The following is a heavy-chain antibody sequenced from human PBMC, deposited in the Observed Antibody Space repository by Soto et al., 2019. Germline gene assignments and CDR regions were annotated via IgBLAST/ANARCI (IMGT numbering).Heavy chain of an antibody. V-gene: IGHV3-23*01. CDR2: ISGSGGST. D-gene: IGHD6-13*01. CDR3: AKHPRGPRIAAAGTYWYFDL. J-gene: IGHJ2*01. CDR1: GFTFSSYA. Sequence: GGSLRLSCAASGFTFSSYAMSWVRQAPGKGLEWVSAISGSGGSTYYADSVKGRFTISRDNSKNTLYLQMNSLRAEDKAVSYCAKHPRGPRIAAAGTYWYFDLWGRGTLVTVSS.